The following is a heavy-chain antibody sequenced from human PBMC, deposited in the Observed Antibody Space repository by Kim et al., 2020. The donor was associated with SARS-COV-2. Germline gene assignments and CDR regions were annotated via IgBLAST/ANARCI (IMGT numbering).Heavy chain of an antibody. J-gene: IGHJ4*02. CDR2: IYTSGST. Sequence: SETLSLTCTVSGGSISSGSYYWSWIRQPAGKGLEWIGRIYTSGSTNYNPSLKSRVAISVDTSKKQFSLKLSSVTAADTALYYCARAGLSGVITFDYWGQGTLVTVSS. V-gene: IGHV4-61*02. CDR3: ARAGLSGVITFDY. D-gene: IGHD3-22*01. CDR1: GGSISSGSYY.